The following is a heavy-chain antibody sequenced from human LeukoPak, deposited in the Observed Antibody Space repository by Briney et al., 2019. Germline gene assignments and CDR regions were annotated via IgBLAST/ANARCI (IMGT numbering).Heavy chain of an antibody. V-gene: IGHV4-31*03. CDR3: ARDVLR. CDR1: GDSNTSGGSY. Sequence: ASETLSLTCTVSGDSNTSGGSYWSWIRQRPGKGLEWIGYIYKTGSTYYNPSLKSRVTMSVDTSRNQFSLKLNSVTAADTAVYYCARDVLRWGQGTLVTVPP. CDR2: IYKTGST. J-gene: IGHJ4*02.